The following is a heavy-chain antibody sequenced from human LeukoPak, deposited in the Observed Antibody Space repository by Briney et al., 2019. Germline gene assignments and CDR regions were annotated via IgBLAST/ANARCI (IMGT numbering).Heavy chain of an antibody. J-gene: IGHJ6*02. CDR1: GGSISSSSYS. D-gene: IGHD3-10*01. V-gene: IGHV4-39*01. Sequence: SETLSLTCTVSGGSISSSSYSWGWIRQPPGKGLEWIGSIYYSGSTYYNPSLKSRVTISVDTSKNQFSLKLSSVTAADTAVYYCAKRGYYYYGMDVWGQGTTVTVSS. CDR2: IYYSGST. CDR3: AKRGYYYYGMDV.